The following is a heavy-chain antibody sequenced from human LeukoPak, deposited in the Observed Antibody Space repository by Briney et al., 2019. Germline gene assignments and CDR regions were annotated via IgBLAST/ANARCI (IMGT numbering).Heavy chain of an antibody. D-gene: IGHD2-8*01. CDR1: GGSISSGSYY. V-gene: IGHV4-61*02. CDR2: IYTSGST. J-gene: IGHJ4*02. Sequence: PSQTLSLTCTVSGGSISSGSYYWSWIRQPAGKGLEWIGRIYTSGSTNYNPSLKSRVTISVEMSKNQFSLKLSSVTAADTAVYYCARETEGYCTNGVCYSYSYYFDYWGKGTLVTVSS. CDR3: ARETEGYCTNGVCYSYSYYFDY.